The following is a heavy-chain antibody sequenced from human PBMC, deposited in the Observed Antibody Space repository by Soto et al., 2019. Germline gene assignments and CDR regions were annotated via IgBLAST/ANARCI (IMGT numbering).Heavy chain of an antibody. CDR2: ISRSSSTI. Sequence: EVQVVESGGGLVQPGGSLGLSCAASGFTFSSYSMNWVRQAPGKGLEWVSYISRSSSTIYYADSVKGRFTISRDNAKNSLYLQMNSLRVEDTAMYYCARHHSPVDNWGQGTLVTVSS. J-gene: IGHJ4*02. D-gene: IGHD2-15*01. CDR3: ARHHSPVDN. CDR1: GFTFSSYS. V-gene: IGHV3-48*04.